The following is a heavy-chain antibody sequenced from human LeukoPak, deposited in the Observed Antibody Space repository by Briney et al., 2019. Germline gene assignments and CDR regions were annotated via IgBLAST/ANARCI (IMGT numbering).Heavy chain of an antibody. D-gene: IGHD1-1*01. J-gene: IGHJ4*02. Sequence: GGSLRLSCAASGFTFSSYWMHWVRQAPGKGPVWVSRINSAGSTTTYADSVKGRFTISRDNAKNTLYLQMNSLRAEDTAVYYCARDRAAGTFDHWGQGTLVTVSS. CDR3: ARDRAAGTFDH. V-gene: IGHV3-74*01. CDR2: INSAGSTT. CDR1: GFTFSSYW.